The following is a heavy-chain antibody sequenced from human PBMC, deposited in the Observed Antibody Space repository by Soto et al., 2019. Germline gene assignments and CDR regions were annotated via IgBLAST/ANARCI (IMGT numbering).Heavy chain of an antibody. CDR1: GFTFSSYS. CDR3: ARDSGSYYDILTGSDAFDI. D-gene: IGHD3-9*01. CDR2: ISSSSSYI. J-gene: IGHJ3*02. Sequence: GGSLRLSCAASGFTFSSYSMNWVRQAPGKGLEWVSSISSSSSYIYYAGSVKGRFTISRDNAKNSLYLQMNSLRAEDTAVYYCARDSGSYYDILTGSDAFDIWGQGTMVTVSS. V-gene: IGHV3-21*01.